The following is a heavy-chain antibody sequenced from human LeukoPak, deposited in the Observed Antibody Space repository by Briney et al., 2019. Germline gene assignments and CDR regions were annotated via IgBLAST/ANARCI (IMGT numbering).Heavy chain of an antibody. V-gene: IGHV1-2*02. Sequence: ASVKVPCKASGYTFTGYYMHWVRQAPGQGLEWMGWINPNSGGTNYAQKFQGRVTMTRDTSISTAYMELSRLRSDDTAVYYCARGSLTRYGCSSTSCSDHYMDVWGKGTTVTVSS. CDR2: INPNSGGT. CDR3: ARGSLTRYGCSSTSCSDHYMDV. CDR1: GYTFTGYY. J-gene: IGHJ6*03. D-gene: IGHD2-2*01.